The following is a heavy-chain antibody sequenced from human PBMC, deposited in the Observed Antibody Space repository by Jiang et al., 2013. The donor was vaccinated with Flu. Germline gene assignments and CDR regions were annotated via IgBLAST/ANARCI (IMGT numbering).Heavy chain of an antibody. J-gene: IGHJ3*02. CDR1: GYTFTSYY. V-gene: IGHV1-46*03. CDR3: ARGARAPKDAFDI. CDR2: INPSGGST. Sequence: SGAEVKKPGPSVKVSCKASGYTFTSYYMHWMRQAPGQGLEWMGIINPSGGSTSYAQKFQGRVTMTRDTSTSTVYMELSSLRSEDTAVYYCARGARAPKDAFDIWGQGTMVTVSS. D-gene: IGHD3-10*01.